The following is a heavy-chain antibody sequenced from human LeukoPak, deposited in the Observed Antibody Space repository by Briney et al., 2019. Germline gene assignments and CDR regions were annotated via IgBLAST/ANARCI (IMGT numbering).Heavy chain of an antibody. Sequence: PGGSLRLSCAASGFTFSDYYMSWIRQAPGKGLEWISYISSSGSTRYYADSVQGRFTIFRDNAKNSLYLQMSSLRAEDTAVYYCAREGRRTYDDFDYWGQGTLVTVSS. CDR1: GFTFSDYY. CDR3: AREGRRTYDDFDY. V-gene: IGHV3-11*04. J-gene: IGHJ4*02. D-gene: IGHD3-3*01. CDR2: ISSSGSTR.